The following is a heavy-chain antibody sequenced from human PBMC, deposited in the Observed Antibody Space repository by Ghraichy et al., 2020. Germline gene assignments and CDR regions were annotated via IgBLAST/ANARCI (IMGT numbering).Heavy chain of an antibody. CDR1: GGSISGYY. D-gene: IGHD3-16*02. J-gene: IGHJ6*02. V-gene: IGHV4-4*07. Sequence: SETLSLTCTVSGGSISGYYWSWIRQPAGKGLEWMGLMYTSGSTNYNPSLMSRVTMSVDTSKNQFFLKLNSVTAAATAVYFCARVKIVITGVRCDAMDVWGQGATVTVSS. CDR3: ARVKIVITGVRCDAMDV. CDR2: MYTSGST.